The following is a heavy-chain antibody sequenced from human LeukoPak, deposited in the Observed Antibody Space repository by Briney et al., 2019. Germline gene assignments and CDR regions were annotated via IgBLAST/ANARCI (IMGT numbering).Heavy chain of an antibody. V-gene: IGHV3-43*01. J-gene: IGHJ5*02. D-gene: IGHD3-22*01. CDR2: INRRGHT. Sequence: GGSLRLSCAASGFNFDDYIIHWVSQVPGKGLEWVSLINRRGHTYYADSVKGRFTISRDNAKNSLFLHMNSLRAEDTAVYYCARDFSQDISGYYYWYNWFDPWGQGTLVTVSS. CDR3: ARDFSQDISGYYYWYNWFDP. CDR1: GFNFDDYI.